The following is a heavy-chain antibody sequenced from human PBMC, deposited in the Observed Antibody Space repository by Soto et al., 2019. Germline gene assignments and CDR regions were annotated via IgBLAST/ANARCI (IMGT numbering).Heavy chain of an antibody. V-gene: IGHV3-48*02. CDR3: ARDPNGITDFDY. D-gene: IGHD2-8*01. Sequence: EVHLVESGGGLVQPGGSLRLSCAVSGFPFSSFAMNWVRQAPGRGLEWVSFISDSGSTTYYADSVKGRFTISRDSAKNSLYLQMNSLRDEDTAVYFCARDPNGITDFDYWGQGTQVTVSS. CDR1: GFPFSSFA. J-gene: IGHJ4*02. CDR2: ISDSGSTT.